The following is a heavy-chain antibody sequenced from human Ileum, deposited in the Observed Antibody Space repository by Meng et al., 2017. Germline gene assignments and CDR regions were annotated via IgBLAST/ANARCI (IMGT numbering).Heavy chain of an antibody. J-gene: IGHJ4*02. CDR1: GGSVGGNY. CDR3: ARTSGWFYY. CDR2: INHSGTT. Sequence: VQLQQWADGLLNPSADLAHACAVYGGSVGGNYWSWIRQPPGKGLEWMGEINHSGTTNYNPSLKGQITISVDTSKNQFSLKLSSVTAADTAVYYCARTSGWFYYWCQGTLVTVSS. V-gene: IGHV4-34*01. D-gene: IGHD6-19*01.